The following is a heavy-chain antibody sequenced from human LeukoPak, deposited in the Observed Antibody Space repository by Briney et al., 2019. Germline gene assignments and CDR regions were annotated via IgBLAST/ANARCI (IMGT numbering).Heavy chain of an antibody. Sequence: ASVKVSCKDSGYTFTAYYVHWVRQAPGQGLEWMEWINPNSGGTNYAQKFQGRVTMTRDTSISTAYMELNRLRSADTAVYYCARGDHYDVLTGFQTPSHLSDYWGQGTLVTVSS. J-gene: IGHJ4*02. D-gene: IGHD3-9*01. CDR3: ARGDHYDVLTGFQTPSHLSDY. CDR2: INPNSGGT. V-gene: IGHV1-2*02. CDR1: GYTFTAYY.